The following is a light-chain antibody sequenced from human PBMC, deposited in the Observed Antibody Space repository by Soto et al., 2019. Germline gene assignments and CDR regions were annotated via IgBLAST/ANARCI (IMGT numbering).Light chain of an antibody. CDR1: QSISSY. Sequence: DIQMTQSPSSLPASVGDRVTITCRASQSISSYLNWYQQKPGKAPKLLIYAASSLQSGVPPRFSGSGSGTDFTLTISSLQPEDFATYYCQQSYSTPPVTFGQGTKVDIK. CDR3: QQSYSTPPVT. CDR2: AAS. V-gene: IGKV1-39*01. J-gene: IGKJ1*01.